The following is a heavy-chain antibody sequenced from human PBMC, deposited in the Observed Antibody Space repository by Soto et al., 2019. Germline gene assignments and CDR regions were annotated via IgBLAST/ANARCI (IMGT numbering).Heavy chain of an antibody. J-gene: IGHJ4*02. CDR2: IYSSGSS. CDR3: ARALHNTAHVDS. D-gene: IGHD5-18*01. CDR1: GGSISSGGYY. Sequence: QVQLQESGPGLVKPSQTLSLTCTVSGGSISSGGYYWSWIRQHPGKGLEWIGYIYSSGSSYYNPSLKSRITISLDTSKNQFSVKVSSVTAADTAVYYCARALHNTAHVDSWGQGTLVTVSS. V-gene: IGHV4-31*03.